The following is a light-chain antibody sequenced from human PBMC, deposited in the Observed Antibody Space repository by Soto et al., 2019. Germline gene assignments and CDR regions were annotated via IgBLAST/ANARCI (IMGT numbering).Light chain of an antibody. CDR2: GAS. CDR1: QSVATN. J-gene: IGKJ1*01. Sequence: EAVLTQSPATLSVSPGERATLSCRASQSVATNLAWYQQRPGQAPRLLIYGASKRAVGLPARFSGSGSGTEFTLTITSLQSEDFAVYYCQQYNNWPQTFGKGTKVEIK. V-gene: IGKV3-15*01. CDR3: QQYNNWPQT.